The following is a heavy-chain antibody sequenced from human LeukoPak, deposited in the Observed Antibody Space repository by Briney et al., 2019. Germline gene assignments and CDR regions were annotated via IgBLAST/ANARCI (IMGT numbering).Heavy chain of an antibody. CDR1: GGVFTTYA. CDR2: IIPFLGTT. Sequence: GASVKVSCKASGGVFTTYAISWVRQAPGQGLEWMASIIPFLGTTNYAQKFQGSVTITADEPTRTAYMELTYVRSDDTAVYYCTIIPNVILFTHYFEYWGQGTLVTVSS. CDR3: TIIPNVILFTHYFEY. J-gene: IGHJ4*02. V-gene: IGHV1-69*11. D-gene: IGHD2-21*01.